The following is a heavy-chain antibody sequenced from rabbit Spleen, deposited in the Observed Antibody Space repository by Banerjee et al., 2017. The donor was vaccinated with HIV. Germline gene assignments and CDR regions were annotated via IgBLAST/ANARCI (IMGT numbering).Heavy chain of an antibody. CDR2: IEPIFGRT. CDR1: GFDFSNYG. D-gene: IGHD5-1*01. CDR3: ARGNGAHRCSL. J-gene: IGHJ4*01. Sequence: QEQLVESGGGLVQPGGSLKLSCKASGFDFSNYGVSWVRQTPGKGLEWIGYIEPIFGRTYYVSRVDGRFTISSHNAQNTLYLQLNSLTAADTATYFCARGNGAHRCSLWGQGTLVTVS. V-gene: IGHV1S47*01.